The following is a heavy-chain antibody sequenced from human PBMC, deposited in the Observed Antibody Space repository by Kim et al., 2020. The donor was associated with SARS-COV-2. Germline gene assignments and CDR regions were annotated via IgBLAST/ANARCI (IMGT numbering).Heavy chain of an antibody. J-gene: IGHJ5*02. CDR3: ARHLFGSYFAGGFDP. CDR2: IYYSGST. CDR1: GGSISSYY. V-gene: IGHV4-59*08. D-gene: IGHD3-10*01. Sequence: SETLSLTCTVSGGSISSYYWSWIRQPPGKGLEWIGYIYYSGSTNYNPSLKSRVTISVDTSKNQFSLKLSSVTAADTTVYYCARHLFGSYFAGGFDPWGQGTLVTVSS.